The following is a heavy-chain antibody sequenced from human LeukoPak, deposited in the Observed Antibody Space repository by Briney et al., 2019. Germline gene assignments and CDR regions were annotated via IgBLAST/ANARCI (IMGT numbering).Heavy chain of an antibody. CDR1: GGSIRRYC. J-gene: IGHJ3*02. V-gene: IGHV4-59*01. Sequence: SETLSLTCTVSGGSIRRYCWSWIRQPPGKGLEWIGYIYYSGSSNYNPSLKSRVTMSVDTSKNHFSLNLGSVTAADTAVYYCARGQYYDSGRPGAFDIWGQGTVVTVS. CDR3: ARGQYYDSGRPGAFDI. D-gene: IGHD3-10*01. CDR2: IYYSGSS.